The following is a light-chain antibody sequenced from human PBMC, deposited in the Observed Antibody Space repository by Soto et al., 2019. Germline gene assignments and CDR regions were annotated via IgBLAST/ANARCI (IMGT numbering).Light chain of an antibody. CDR3: AACDDSLNGVV. CDR2: SNN. Sequence: QSVLTQPPSASGTPGQRVTISCSGSSSNIGSNTVNWYQQLPGTAPKLLIYSNNQRPSGVPDRFSGSKSGTSASLAISGLKSEDEADYYCAACDDSLNGVVFGGGTKLTVL. V-gene: IGLV1-44*01. CDR1: SSNIGSNT. J-gene: IGLJ2*01.